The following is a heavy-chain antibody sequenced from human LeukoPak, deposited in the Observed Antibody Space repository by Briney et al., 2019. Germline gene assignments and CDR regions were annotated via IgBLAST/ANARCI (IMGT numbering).Heavy chain of an antibody. D-gene: IGHD3-3*01. J-gene: IGHJ1*01. Sequence: GGSLRLSCAASGFTFSSYAMSWVRQAPGKGLEWVSAISSNGGSTYYANSVKGRFTISRDNSKNTLYLQMGSVRAEDMAVYYCAREFGEHWGQGTLVTVSS. CDR3: AREFGEH. V-gene: IGHV3-64*01. CDR2: ISSNGGST. CDR1: GFTFSSYA.